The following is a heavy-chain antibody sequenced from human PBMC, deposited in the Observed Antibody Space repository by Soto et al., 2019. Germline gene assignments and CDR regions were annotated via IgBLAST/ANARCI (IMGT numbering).Heavy chain of an antibody. D-gene: IGHD3-22*01. J-gene: IGHJ4*02. CDR2: IYYSGST. V-gene: IGHV4-39*01. CDR3: ARCRYYDSSGYYWGFDY. Sequence: QLQLQESGPGLVKPSETLSLTCTVSGGSISSSSYYWGWIRQPPGKGLEWIGSIYYSGSTYYNPSLKSPVTISVDTSNNQFSLKLSSVTAADTAVYYCARCRYYDSSGYYWGFDYWGQGTLVTVSS. CDR1: GGSISSSSYY.